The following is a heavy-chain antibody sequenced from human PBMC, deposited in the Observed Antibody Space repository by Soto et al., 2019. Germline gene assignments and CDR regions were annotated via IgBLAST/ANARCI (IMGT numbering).Heavy chain of an antibody. V-gene: IGHV1-18*01. J-gene: IGHJ6*02. CDR1: GYTFTSYG. CDR3: ARGPFGQLIYYYYGMDV. D-gene: IGHD6-13*01. CDR2: ISAYNGNT. Sequence: ASVKVSCKASGYTFTSYGISWVRQAPGQGLEWMGWISAYNGNTNYAQKLQGRVTMTTDTSTSTAYMELRSLRSDDTAVYYCARGPFGQLIYYYYGMDVWGQGTTVTVSS.